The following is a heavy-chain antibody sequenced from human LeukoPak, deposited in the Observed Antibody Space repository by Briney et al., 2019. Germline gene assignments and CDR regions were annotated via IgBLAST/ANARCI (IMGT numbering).Heavy chain of an antibody. D-gene: IGHD3-10*01. V-gene: IGHV1-69*06. J-gene: IGHJ5*02. CDR2: IIPIFGTT. CDR3: ARVPRRGDQFDP. CDR1: EGTFSSHA. Sequence: GASVKVSCKASEGTFSSHAINWVRQAPGQGLEWMGGIIPIFGTTNYAQKFLGRVTITADKSTNTAYMELTSLRSDDTAVYYCARVPRRGDQFDPWGQGTLVTVSS.